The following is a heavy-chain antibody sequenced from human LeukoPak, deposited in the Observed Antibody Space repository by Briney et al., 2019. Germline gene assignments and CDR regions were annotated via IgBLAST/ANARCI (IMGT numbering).Heavy chain of an antibody. CDR3: ARPFIETPSLGALDY. J-gene: IGHJ4*02. Sequence: ASVKVSCKASGXTXXDXXXHXXXXXXGQGXXWXXXXXPXXXGTXYAQNXXGRVTMTRDTSISTAYMELSRLRSDDTAVYYCARPFIETPSLGALDYWGQGTLVTVSS. CDR2: XXPXXXGT. V-gene: IGHV1-2*02. CDR1: GXTXXDXX. D-gene: IGHD4-23*01.